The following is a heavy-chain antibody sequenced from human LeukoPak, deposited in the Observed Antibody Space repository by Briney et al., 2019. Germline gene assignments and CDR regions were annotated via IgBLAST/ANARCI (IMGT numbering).Heavy chain of an antibody. CDR3: AKDLSGIAVAYGY. D-gene: IGHD6-19*01. J-gene: IGHJ4*02. V-gene: IGHV3-30*18. Sequence: GGSLRLSCAASGFTFSSYGMHWVRQAPGKGLEWVAVISYDGSNKYYADSVKGRFTISRDNSKNTLYLQMNSLRAEDTAVYYCAKDLSGIAVAYGYWGQGTLVTVSS. CDR2: ISYDGSNK. CDR1: GFTFSSYG.